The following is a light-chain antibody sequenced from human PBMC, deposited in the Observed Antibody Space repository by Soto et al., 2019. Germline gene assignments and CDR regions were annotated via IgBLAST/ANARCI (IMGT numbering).Light chain of an antibody. V-gene: IGLV2-23*01. Sequence: QSVLAQPASVSGSPGQSITISCTGTRSDVGGYTLVSWFQQYPGKAPKLMIYEDNKRPSGVSDRFSGSKSGNTASLTISGLDAEDEADYYCCSYAGSSPVLFGGGTKLTVL. CDR1: RSDVGGYTL. J-gene: IGLJ2*01. CDR2: EDN. CDR3: CSYAGSSPVL.